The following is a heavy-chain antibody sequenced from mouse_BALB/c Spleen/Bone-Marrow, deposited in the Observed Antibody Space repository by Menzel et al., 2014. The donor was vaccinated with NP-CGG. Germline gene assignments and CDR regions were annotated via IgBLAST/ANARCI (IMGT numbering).Heavy chain of an antibody. CDR3: TTLARNYFGY. CDR2: XYPGNSDT. CDR1: GYTFTSYW. V-gene: IGHV1-5*01. Sequence: SGTXXARPGASVKXSXKASGYTFTSYWMHWVKQRPGQGLEWXGTXYPGNSDTTYNQKFKGKAKLTAVTSTSTAYMELSSLTNEDSAVYYCTTLARNYFGYWGQGTTLTV. J-gene: IGHJ2*01.